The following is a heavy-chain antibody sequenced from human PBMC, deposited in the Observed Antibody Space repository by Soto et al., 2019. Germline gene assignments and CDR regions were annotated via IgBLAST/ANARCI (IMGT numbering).Heavy chain of an antibody. V-gene: IGHV3-48*01. CDR1: EFTLSTFS. Sequence: EVQLVESGGGLVQPGGSLSLSCAASEFTLSTFSMNWVRQAPGRGREWISYISAGGRPISYADSVKGRFTISRYNAKNSLYLQMGSLRVEDTAVYYCARDLGWAFDCWGQGTLVTVSS. J-gene: IGHJ4*02. CDR3: ARDLGWAFDC. CDR2: ISAGGRPI. D-gene: IGHD6-19*01.